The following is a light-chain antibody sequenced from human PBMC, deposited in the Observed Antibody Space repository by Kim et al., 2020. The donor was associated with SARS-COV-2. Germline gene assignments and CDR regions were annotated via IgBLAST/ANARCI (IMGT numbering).Light chain of an antibody. J-gene: IGKJ1*01. Sequence: EITMTQSPDTLSVSPGGSATLSCRASETVGSFLAWYQQKPGQAPRLLIYGASTRATGVPARFSGGGSGTEFTLTISSLQSEDFADYICQQYNDWPPTFGQETKVDIK. V-gene: IGKV3-15*01. CDR1: ETVGSF. CDR3: QQYNDWPPT. CDR2: GAS.